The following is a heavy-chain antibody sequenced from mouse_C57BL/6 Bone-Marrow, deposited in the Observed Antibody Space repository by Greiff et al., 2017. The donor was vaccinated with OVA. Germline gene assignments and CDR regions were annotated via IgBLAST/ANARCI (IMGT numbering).Heavy chain of an antibody. J-gene: IGHJ4*01. CDR2: IDPEDGET. Sequence: EVMLVESGAELVKPGASVKLSCTASGFNIKDYYMHWVKQRTEQGLEWIGRIDPEDGETKYAPKFQGKATITADTSSNTAYLQLSSLTSENTAVYYCAWDGLLRAMDYWGQGTSVTVSA. V-gene: IGHV14-2*01. CDR3: AWDGLLRAMDY. CDR1: GFNIKDYY. D-gene: IGHD1-1*01.